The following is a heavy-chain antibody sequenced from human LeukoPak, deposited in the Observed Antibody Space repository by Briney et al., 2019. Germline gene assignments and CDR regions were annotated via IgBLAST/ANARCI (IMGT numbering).Heavy chain of an antibody. J-gene: IGHJ3*02. D-gene: IGHD3-22*01. CDR1: GYTLTELS. V-gene: IGHV1-24*01. CDR3: ATNHYDSSGYSLGAFDI. Sequence: GASVKVSCKVSGYTLTELSMHWVRQAPGKGLEWMGGFDPEDGETIYAQKFQGRVTMTEDTSTDTAYMELSSLRSEDTAVYYCATNHYDSSGYSLGAFDIWGQGTMVTVSS. CDR2: FDPEDGET.